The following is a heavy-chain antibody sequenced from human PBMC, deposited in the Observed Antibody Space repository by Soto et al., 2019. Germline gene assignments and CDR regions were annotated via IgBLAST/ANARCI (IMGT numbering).Heavy chain of an antibody. CDR3: ARVYPSDTRYGYVGNNWFDP. V-gene: IGHV1-46*03. Sequence: ASVKVSCKASGYTFTSYYMHWVRQAPGQGLEWMGIINPSGGSASYAQKFQGRVTMTRDTSTSTVYMELSSLRSEDTAVYYCARVYPSDTRYGYVGNNWFDPWGQGTLVTVSS. CDR1: GYTFTSYY. J-gene: IGHJ5*02. CDR2: INPSGGSA. D-gene: IGHD5-18*01.